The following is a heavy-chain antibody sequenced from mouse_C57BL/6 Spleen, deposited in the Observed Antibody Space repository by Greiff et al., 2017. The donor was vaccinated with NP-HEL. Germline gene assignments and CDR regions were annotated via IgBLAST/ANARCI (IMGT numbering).Heavy chain of an antibody. CDR3: ARSNWEDYFDY. J-gene: IGHJ2*01. CDR2: IDPSDSET. CDR1: GYTFTSYW. D-gene: IGHD4-1*01. Sequence: VQLQQSGAELVRPGSSVKLSCKASGYTFTSYWMHWVKQRPIQGLEWIGNIDPSDSETHYNQKFKDKATLTVDKSSSTAYMQLSSLTSEDSAVYYCARSNWEDYFDYWGQGTTLTVSS. V-gene: IGHV1-52*01.